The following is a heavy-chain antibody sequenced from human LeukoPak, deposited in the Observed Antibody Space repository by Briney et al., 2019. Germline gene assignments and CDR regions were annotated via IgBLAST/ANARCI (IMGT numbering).Heavy chain of an antibody. V-gene: IGHV1-69*13. CDR3: ARDEGYSGYDSPIYYYYGMDV. CDR2: IIPIFGTA. D-gene: IGHD5-12*01. Sequence: SVKVSCKASGGTFISYAISWVRRAPGQGLEWMGGIIPIFGTANYAQKFQGRVTITADESTSTAYMELSSLRSEDTAVYYCARDEGYSGYDSPIYYYYGMDVWGQGTTVTVSS. CDR1: GGTFISYA. J-gene: IGHJ6*02.